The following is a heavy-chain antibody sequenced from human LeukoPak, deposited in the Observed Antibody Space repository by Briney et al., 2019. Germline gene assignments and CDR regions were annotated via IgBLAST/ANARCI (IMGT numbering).Heavy chain of an antibody. V-gene: IGHV4-59*01. J-gene: IGHJ4*02. Sequence: SETLSLTYTVSGASISSYYGSWIRQPPGKGLEWIGYIYYSGSTNYNPSLKSRVTISVDTSKNQFSLKLSSVTAADTAVYYCARGSTTFGYWGQGTLVTVSS. CDR1: GASISSYY. CDR3: ARGSTTFGY. CDR2: IYYSGST. D-gene: IGHD3-10*02.